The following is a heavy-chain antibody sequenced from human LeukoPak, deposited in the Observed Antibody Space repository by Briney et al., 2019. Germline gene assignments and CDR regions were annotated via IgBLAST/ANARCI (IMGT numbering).Heavy chain of an antibody. V-gene: IGHV1-2*02. Sequence: ASVKVSCKASGYTFTGYYMHWVRQAPGQGLEWMGWINPNSGGTNYAQKFQGRVTMTRDTSISTAYMELSRLRSDDTAVYYCASRYCSSTSCGNYYYMDVWGKGTTVTVSS. CDR2: INPNSGGT. CDR1: GYTFTGYY. D-gene: IGHD2-2*01. J-gene: IGHJ6*03. CDR3: ASRYCSSTSCGNYYYMDV.